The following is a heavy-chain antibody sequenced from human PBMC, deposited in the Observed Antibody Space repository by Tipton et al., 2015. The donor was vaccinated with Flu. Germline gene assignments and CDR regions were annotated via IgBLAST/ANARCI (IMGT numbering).Heavy chain of an antibody. CDR2: MNPRTGET. V-gene: IGHV1-8*01. CDR3: AKGAIFFSQYFGMDV. CDR1: GFPFTTFD. Sequence: QLVQSGAEVEKPGASVKVSCKASGFPFTTFDINWVRQAPGQGLEWMGWMNPRTGETVYAQKFQGRVSMTRDTSITTAYMELRSLRSEDTAVYYCAKGAIFFSQYFGMDVWGQGTTVIVSS. J-gene: IGHJ6*02.